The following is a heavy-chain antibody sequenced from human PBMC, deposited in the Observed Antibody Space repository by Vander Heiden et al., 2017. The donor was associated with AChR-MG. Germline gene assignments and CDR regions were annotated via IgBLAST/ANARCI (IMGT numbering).Heavy chain of an antibody. CDR3: AKDGANPRGYYYYMDV. CDR1: GFTFSSYG. V-gene: IGHV3-30*18. D-gene: IGHD2-8*01. J-gene: IGHJ6*03. CDR2: ISYDGSNK. Sequence: QVQLVESGGGVVQPGRSLRLSWAASGFTFSSYGMHWVRQAPGKGLEWVAVISYDGSNKYYADSVKGRFTISRDNSKNTLYLQMNSLRAEDTAVYYCAKDGANPRGYYYYMDVWGKGTTVTVSS.